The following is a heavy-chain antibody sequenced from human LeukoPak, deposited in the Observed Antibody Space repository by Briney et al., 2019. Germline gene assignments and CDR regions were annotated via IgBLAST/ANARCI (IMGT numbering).Heavy chain of an antibody. Sequence: GGALQISCKGSGCSFPAYWIGGVRQMPGKGLEWMGIIYPGDSDTSYSPSFQGPVTISADKSTSTASLQWSSLQASDTAIYYCTRQSQYCSTGTCYGIDWGQGTLVAVSS. D-gene: IGHD2-2*01. CDR1: GCSFPAYW. V-gene: IGHV5-51*01. CDR3: TRQSQYCSTGTCYGID. CDR2: IYPGDSDT. J-gene: IGHJ4*02.